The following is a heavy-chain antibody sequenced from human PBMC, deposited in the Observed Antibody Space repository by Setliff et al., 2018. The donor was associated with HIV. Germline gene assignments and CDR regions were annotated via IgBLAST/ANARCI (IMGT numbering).Heavy chain of an antibody. Sequence: ASVKVSCKASGYTFTYYPMHWVRQAPGQRLEWMGWINTDNGYTKYSQKCQGRVTITGDTSASTAYMELSSLRSEDTAIYYCAKEYHTAATGTRVANYFDYWGQGTLVTVSS. CDR3: AKEYHTAATGTRVANYFDY. CDR2: INTDNGYT. CDR1: GYTFTYYP. J-gene: IGHJ4*02. D-gene: IGHD6-13*01. V-gene: IGHV1-3*04.